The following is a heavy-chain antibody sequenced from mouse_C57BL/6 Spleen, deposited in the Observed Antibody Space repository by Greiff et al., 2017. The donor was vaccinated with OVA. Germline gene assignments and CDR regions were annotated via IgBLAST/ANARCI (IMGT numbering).Heavy chain of an antibody. J-gene: IGHJ4*01. Sequence: DVHLVESGEGLVKPGGSLKLSCAASGFTFSSYAMSWVRQTPEKRLEWVAYISSGGDYIYYADTVKGRFTISRDNARNTLYLQMSSLKSEDTAMYYCTRDPETGTGAMDYWGQGTSVTVSS. CDR1: GFTFSSYA. D-gene: IGHD4-1*01. CDR3: TRDPETGTGAMDY. CDR2: ISSGGDYI. V-gene: IGHV5-9-1*02.